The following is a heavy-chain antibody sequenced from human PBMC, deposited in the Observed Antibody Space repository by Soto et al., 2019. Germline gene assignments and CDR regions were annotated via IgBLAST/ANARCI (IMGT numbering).Heavy chain of an antibody. V-gene: IGHV4-34*01. CDR1: GGSFSGYF. CDR3: ARVSLNGMDV. CDR2: INYTGST. Sequence: QVQLQQWGAGLLKPSETLSLTCDVYGGSFSGYFWSWLRQPPGKGLEWIGEINYTGSTNYNSSLKSRVTISIDTSKNQFSLKLNSVTAADTALYFCARVSLNGMDVWCQGTTVTVS. J-gene: IGHJ6*02.